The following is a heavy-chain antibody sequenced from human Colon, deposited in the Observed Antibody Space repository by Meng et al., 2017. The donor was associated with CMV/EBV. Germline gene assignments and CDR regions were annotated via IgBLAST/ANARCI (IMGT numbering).Heavy chain of an antibody. V-gene: IGHV3-48*03. CDR1: GFTFSSYE. J-gene: IGHJ4*02. CDR2: ISGSGSTI. D-gene: IGHD1-1*01. CDR3: ARDKPSGGAGTFDY. Sequence: GGSLRLSCAASGFTFSSYEMNWVRQAPGKGLEWVSYISGSGSTIYHADSVKGRFTISRDNAKNSLYLQMNSLRAEDTAVYYCARDKPSGGAGTFDYWGQGTLVTVSS.